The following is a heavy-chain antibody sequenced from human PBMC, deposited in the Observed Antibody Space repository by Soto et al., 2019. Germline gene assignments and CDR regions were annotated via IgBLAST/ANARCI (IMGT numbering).Heavy chain of an antibody. CDR1: GGTFSSYA. CDR2: IIPIFGTA. D-gene: IGHD6-13*01. J-gene: IGHJ4*02. Sequence: QVQLVQSGAEVKKPGSSVTVSCKASGGTFSSYAISWVRQAPGQGLEWMGGIIPIFGTANYAQKFQGRVTITADESTGTAYMELSSLRSEDTAGYYCLVSGYSSSWTDYWGQGTLVTVSS. CDR3: LVSGYSSSWTDY. V-gene: IGHV1-69*01.